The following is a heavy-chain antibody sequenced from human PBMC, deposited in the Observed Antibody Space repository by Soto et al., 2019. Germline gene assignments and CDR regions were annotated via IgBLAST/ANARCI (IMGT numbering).Heavy chain of an antibody. D-gene: IGHD2-15*01. CDR3: ARGLGAANLPYYYYYYGMDV. CDR2: INPSGGST. CDR1: GYTFTSYY. V-gene: IGHV1-46*01. J-gene: IGHJ6*02. Sequence: ASVKVSCKASGYTFTSYYMHWVRQAPGQGLEWMGIINPSGGSTSYAQKFQGRVTMTRDTSTSTAYMELSSLRSEDTAVYYCARGLGAANLPYYYYYYGMDVWGQGTTVTVS.